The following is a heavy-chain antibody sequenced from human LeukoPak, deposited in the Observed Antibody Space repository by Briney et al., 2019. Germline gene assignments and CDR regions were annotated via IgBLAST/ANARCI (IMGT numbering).Heavy chain of an antibody. D-gene: IGHD2-2*02. V-gene: IGHV4-34*01. J-gene: IGHJ1*01. Sequence: SETLSLTCAVYGGSFSGYYWSWIRQPPGKGLEWIGEINHSGSTNYNPSLKSRVTISVDTYRNQFSLKLSSVTAADTAVYYCARGSAAILRYFQHWGQGTLVTVSS. CDR3: ARGSAAILRYFQH. CDR1: GGSFSGYY. CDR2: INHSGST.